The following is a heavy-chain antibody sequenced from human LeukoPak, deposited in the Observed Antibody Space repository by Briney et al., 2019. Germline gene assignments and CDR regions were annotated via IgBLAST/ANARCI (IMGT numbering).Heavy chain of an antibody. CDR1: GFAFSSYA. CDR3: AILNTANDY. Sequence: GGSLRLSCAASGFAFSSYAMSWVRQAPGKRLEWVSAISGSGGSTYYADSVKGRFTISRDNSKNTLYLQMNSLRAEDTAVYYCAILNTANDYWGQGTLVTVSS. CDR2: ISGSGGST. D-gene: IGHD5-18*01. V-gene: IGHV3-23*01. J-gene: IGHJ4*02.